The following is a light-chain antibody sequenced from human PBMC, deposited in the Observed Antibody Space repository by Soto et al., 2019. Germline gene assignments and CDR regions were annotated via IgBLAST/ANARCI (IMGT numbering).Light chain of an antibody. CDR3: QQRSTWPPSIT. Sequence: EIVLTQSPATLSLSPGDRATLSCRASQIISSSLVAWYQQKPGQAPRLLIHDASSSATGIPARFSGSGSETDLTLTITSLEPEDFAVYYCQQRSTWPPSITFGQGTRLEIK. J-gene: IGKJ5*01. V-gene: IGKV3-11*01. CDR2: DAS. CDR1: QIISSS.